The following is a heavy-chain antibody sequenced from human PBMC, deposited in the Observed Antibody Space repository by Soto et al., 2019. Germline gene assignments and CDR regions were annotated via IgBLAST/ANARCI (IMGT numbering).Heavy chain of an antibody. CDR3: ARCTVDTTVTTGCYHYLDP. Sequence: GGSLRLSCAASGLTFSSSAMSWVRQAPGKGLEWVSAVSGSGGTTYYADSVRGRFTISRDNSKNTLYLQMNSLRAEDTAIYFCARCTVDTTVTTGCYHYLDPWGQATLV. V-gene: IGHV3-23*01. D-gene: IGHD2-2*01. J-gene: IGHJ5*02. CDR1: GLTFSSSA. CDR2: VSGSGGTT.